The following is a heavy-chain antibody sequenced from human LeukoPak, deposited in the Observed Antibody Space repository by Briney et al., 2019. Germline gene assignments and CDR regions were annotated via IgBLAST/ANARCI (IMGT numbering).Heavy chain of an antibody. Sequence: GGTLRLSCVASGFTFTNHGMSWVRQTPGKGLEWVSDISGSGGSTYYADSAKGRFTISRDNSKNTPYLQMNSLRAEDTAVYYCARDGIVGASDYFDYWGQGTLVTVSS. J-gene: IGHJ4*02. V-gene: IGHV3-23*01. D-gene: IGHD1-26*01. CDR3: ARDGIVGASDYFDY. CDR1: GFTFTNHG. CDR2: ISGSGGST.